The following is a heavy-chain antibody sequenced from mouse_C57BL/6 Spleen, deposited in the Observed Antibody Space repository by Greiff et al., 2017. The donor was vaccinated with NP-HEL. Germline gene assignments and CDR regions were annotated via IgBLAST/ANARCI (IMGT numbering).Heavy chain of an antibody. Sequence: EVKLVESGGDLVKPGGSLKLSCAASGFTFSSYGMSWVRQTPDKRLEWVATISRGGSYTYYPDSVKGRFTISRDNAKNTLYLQMSSLKSEDTAMYYCARQGDYDDYAMDYWGQGTSVTVSS. D-gene: IGHD2-4*01. CDR2: ISRGGSYT. V-gene: IGHV5-6*01. CDR1: GFTFSSYG. CDR3: ARQGDYDDYAMDY. J-gene: IGHJ4*01.